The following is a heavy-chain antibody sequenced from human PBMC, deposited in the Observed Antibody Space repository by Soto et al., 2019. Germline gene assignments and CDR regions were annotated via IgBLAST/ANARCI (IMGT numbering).Heavy chain of an antibody. D-gene: IGHD6-13*01. J-gene: IGHJ6*02. V-gene: IGHV5-51*01. CDR1: GYSFTSYW. CDR2: IYPGDSDT. Sequence: GESLKISCKGSGYSFTSYWIGWVRQMPGKXLEWMGIIYPGDSDTRYSPSFQGQVTISADKSISTAYLQWSSLKASDTAMYYCALLAAAAGEDDLHGMDVWGQGSTVTVSS. CDR3: ALLAAAAGEDDLHGMDV.